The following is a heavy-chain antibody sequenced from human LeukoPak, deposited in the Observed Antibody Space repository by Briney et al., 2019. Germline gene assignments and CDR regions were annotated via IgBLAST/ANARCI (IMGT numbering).Heavy chain of an antibody. V-gene: IGHV3-15*01. CDR1: GFTFSNAW. J-gene: IGHJ5*02. CDR3: ARKYSSSWSGFDP. CDR2: IKSKTDGGTT. D-gene: IGHD6-13*01. Sequence: GGSLRLSCAASGFTFSNAWMSWVRQAPGKGLEWVGRIKSKTDGGTTDYAAPVKGRFTISRDDSKNTLYLQMNSLRAEDTAIYYCARKYSSSWSGFDPWGQGTLVTVPS.